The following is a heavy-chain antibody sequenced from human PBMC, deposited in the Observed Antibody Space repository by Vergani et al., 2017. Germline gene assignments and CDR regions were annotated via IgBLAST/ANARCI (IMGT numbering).Heavy chain of an antibody. D-gene: IGHD3-16*01. CDR1: GFTFSSYG. CDR2: IWYDGSNK. Sequence: VQLLESGGGLVQPGGSLRLSCAASGFTFSSYGMHWVRQAPGKGLEWVAVIWYDGSNKYYADSVKGRFTISRDNSKNTLYLQMNSLRAEDTAVYYCARDQTFYYYGMDVWGQGTTVTVSS. J-gene: IGHJ6*02. V-gene: IGHV3-33*01. CDR3: ARDQTFYYYGMDV.